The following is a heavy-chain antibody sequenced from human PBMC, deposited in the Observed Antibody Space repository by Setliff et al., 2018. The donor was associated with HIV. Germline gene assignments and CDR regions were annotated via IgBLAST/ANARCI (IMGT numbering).Heavy chain of an antibody. CDR2: INHSGST. Sequence: PSETLSLTCAVYGGSFSGYYWSWIRQPPGKGLEWIGEINHSGSTNYNPSLKSRVTISVDTSKNQFSLKLSSVTAADTAVYYCARLRLLYYYYYMDVWGKGTTVTASS. CDR1: GGSFSGYY. J-gene: IGHJ6*03. V-gene: IGHV4-34*01. CDR3: ARLRLLYYYYYMDV.